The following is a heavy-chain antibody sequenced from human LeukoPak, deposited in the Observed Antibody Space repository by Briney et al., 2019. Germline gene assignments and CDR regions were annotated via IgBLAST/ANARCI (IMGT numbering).Heavy chain of an antibody. J-gene: IGHJ4*02. V-gene: IGHV3-23*01. CDR3: AKVVGTYYDILTGGLDY. D-gene: IGHD3-9*01. Sequence: PGGSLRLSCAASGFTFSSYGMSWVRQAPGKGLEWVSAISGSGGSTYYADSVKGRFTISRDNSKNTLYLQMSSLRAEDTAVYYCAKVVGTYYDILTGGLDYWGQGTLVTVSS. CDR1: GFTFSSYG. CDR2: ISGSGGST.